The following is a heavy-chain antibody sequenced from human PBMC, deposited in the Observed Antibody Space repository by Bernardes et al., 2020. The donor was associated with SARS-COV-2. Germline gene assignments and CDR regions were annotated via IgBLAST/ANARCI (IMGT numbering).Heavy chain of an antibody. V-gene: IGHV3-7*01. J-gene: IGHJ4*02. D-gene: IGHD6-13*01. CDR2: IKQDGSEQ. CDR3: ARVYSSSWYFDY. Sequence: SLRLSCAASGFTFRSYWMSWVRQAPGKGLEWVANIKQDGSEQYYVDSVKGRFTISRDNAKNSLYLQMNSLRAEDTAVYYCARVYSSSWYFDYWGQGTLVTVSS. CDR1: GFTFRSYW.